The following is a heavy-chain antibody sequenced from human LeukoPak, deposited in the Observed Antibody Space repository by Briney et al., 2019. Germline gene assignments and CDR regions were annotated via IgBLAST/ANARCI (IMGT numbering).Heavy chain of an antibody. J-gene: IGHJ4*02. Sequence: GGSLRLSCAAPGFTFSTYVMHWVRQAPGKGLEWVTVISYDGNSKYYADSVKGRFTISRDNSKNTLYLQMNSLRGEDTAVYYCAREGGSPRNVGTFDYWGQGTLVTVSS. CDR1: GFTFSTYV. V-gene: IGHV3-30-3*01. D-gene: IGHD1-14*01. CDR3: AREGGSPRNVGTFDY. CDR2: ISYDGNSK.